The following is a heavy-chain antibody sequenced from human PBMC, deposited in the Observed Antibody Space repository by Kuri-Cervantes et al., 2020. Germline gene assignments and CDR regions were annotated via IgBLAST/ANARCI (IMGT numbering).Heavy chain of an antibody. J-gene: IGHJ4*02. CDR3: AKTFSSSWYSYPDY. V-gene: IGHV3-9*01. D-gene: IGHD6-13*01. Sequence: GGSLRLSCAASGFTFDDYAMHWVRQAPGKGLEWVSGISWNSGSIGYADSVKGRFTISRDNAKNSLYLQMNSLRAEDTALYYCAKTFSSSWYSYPDYWGQGTLVTVSS. CDR1: GFTFDDYA. CDR2: ISWNSGSI.